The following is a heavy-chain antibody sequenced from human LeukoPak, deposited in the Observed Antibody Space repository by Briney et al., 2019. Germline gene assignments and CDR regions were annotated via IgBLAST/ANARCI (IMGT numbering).Heavy chain of an antibody. CDR3: ARAARYCSSTSCYDFDY. V-gene: IGHV4-34*01. Sequence: SETLSLTCAVYGGSFSGYYWSWIRQPPGKGLEWIGEINHSGSTNYNPSLKSRVTISVDTSKNQFSLKLSSVTAADTAVYYCARAARYCSSTSCYDFDYWGQGTLVTASS. D-gene: IGHD2-2*01. CDR2: INHSGST. CDR1: GGSFSGYY. J-gene: IGHJ4*02.